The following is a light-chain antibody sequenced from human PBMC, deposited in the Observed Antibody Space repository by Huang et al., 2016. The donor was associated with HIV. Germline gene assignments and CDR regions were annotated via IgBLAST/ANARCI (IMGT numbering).Light chain of an antibody. Sequence: AIRLTQSPSSLSASPGDRGTIPCRASPGISSYLAWYQPQPGKAPKLLIASASTLQSGVPSRFSGSGFGTDFTLTISSLQSEDLGTYHCQQYYTYPHSFGQGTKLEIK. J-gene: IGKJ2*03. CDR2: SAS. CDR1: PGISSY. CDR3: QQYYTYPHS. V-gene: IGKV1-8*01.